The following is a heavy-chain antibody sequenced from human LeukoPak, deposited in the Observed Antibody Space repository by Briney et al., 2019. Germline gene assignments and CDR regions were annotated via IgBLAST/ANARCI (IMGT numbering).Heavy chain of an antibody. D-gene: IGHD3-22*01. CDR1: GVAISRGGYA. CDR2: IYYSGST. V-gene: IGHV4-39*07. CDR3: ARVVRGIYDSSGYTYDYYYYYYMDV. J-gene: IGHJ6*03. Sequence: SETLSLTCAVSGVAISRGGYAWNWIRQPPGKGLEWIGSIYYSGSTCYNPSPKSRVTISVDTSKNQFSLKLSSVTAADTAVYYCARVVRGIYDSSGYTYDYYYYYYMDVWGKGTTVTVSS.